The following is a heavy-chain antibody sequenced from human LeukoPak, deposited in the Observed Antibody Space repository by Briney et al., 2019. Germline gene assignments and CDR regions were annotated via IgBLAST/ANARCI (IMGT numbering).Heavy chain of an antibody. Sequence: TSETLSLTCAVSGGSISSGGYSWSWIRQPPGKGLEWIGYIYHSGSTYYNPSLKSRVTISVDTSKNQFSLKLSSVTAADTAVYYRARAELRFRAFDIWGQGTMVTVSS. CDR1: GGSISSGGYS. D-gene: IGHD3-3*01. CDR2: IYHSGST. CDR3: ARAELRFRAFDI. J-gene: IGHJ3*02. V-gene: IGHV4-30-2*05.